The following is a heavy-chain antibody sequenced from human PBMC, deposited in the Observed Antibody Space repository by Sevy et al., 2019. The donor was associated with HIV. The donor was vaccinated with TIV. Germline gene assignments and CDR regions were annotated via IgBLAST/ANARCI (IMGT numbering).Heavy chain of an antibody. D-gene: IGHD3-16*01. CDR2: IKQDGTDT. Sequence: GESLKISCAASGFTFSSYSMNWVRQAPGKGLEWVANIKQDGTDTNYVDSVRGRFTISRDNGRNLLYLHMNSLRAEDTAVYFCARALADWGSFHYSSWGRGVLVTVSS. CDR1: GFTFSSYS. J-gene: IGHJ4*02. V-gene: IGHV3-7*01. CDR3: ARALADWGSFHYSS.